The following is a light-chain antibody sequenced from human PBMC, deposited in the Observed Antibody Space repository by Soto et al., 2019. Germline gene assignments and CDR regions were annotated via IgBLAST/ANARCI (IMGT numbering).Light chain of an antibody. CDR1: SSDVGGYNY. V-gene: IGLV2-14*01. J-gene: IGLJ1*01. Sequence: QSVLTQPASVSGSPGQSITISCTGTSSDVGGYNYVSWYQQHPGKAPKLIIYEVSNRPSGVSNRFSGSKSVNTASLTISGLQAEDEADYYCNSYTSKSTGVFGTGTQLTVL. CDR3: NSYTSKSTGV. CDR2: EVS.